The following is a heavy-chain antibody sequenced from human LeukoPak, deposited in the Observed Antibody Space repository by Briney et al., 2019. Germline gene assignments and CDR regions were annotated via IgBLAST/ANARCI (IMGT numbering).Heavy chain of an antibody. CDR3: ARGRYYDYVWGSYRPFDY. J-gene: IGHJ4*02. V-gene: IGHV4-30-4*01. CDR2: IYYSGST. CDR1: GVSISSGDYY. D-gene: IGHD3-16*02. Sequence: SETLSLTCTVSGVSISSGDYYWSWIRQPPGKGLEWIGYIYYSGSTYYNPSLKSRVTISVDTSKNQFSLKLSSVTAADTAVYYCARGRYYDYVWGSYRPFDYWGQGTLVTVFS.